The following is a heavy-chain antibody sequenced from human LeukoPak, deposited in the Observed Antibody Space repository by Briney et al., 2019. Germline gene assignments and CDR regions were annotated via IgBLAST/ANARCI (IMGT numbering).Heavy chain of an antibody. CDR2: ISAYNGNT. D-gene: IGHD4-17*01. CDR3: VRVGGGVDYGDAQPFDY. V-gene: IGHV1-18*01. CDR1: GYTFTSYG. J-gene: IGHJ4*02. Sequence: ASVKVSCKASGYTFTSYGTSWVRQAPGQGLEWMGWISAYNGNTNYAQKLQGRVTMTTDTSTSTAYMELRSLRSDDTAVYYCVRVGGGVDYGDAQPFDYWGQGTLVTVSS.